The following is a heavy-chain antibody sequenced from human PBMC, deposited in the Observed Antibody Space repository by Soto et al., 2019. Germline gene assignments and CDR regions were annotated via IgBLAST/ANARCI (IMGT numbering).Heavy chain of an antibody. CDR2: IYYSGST. D-gene: IGHD6-13*01. J-gene: IGHJ3*02. V-gene: IGHV4-61*01. CDR3: ARGGSSWYNAFDI. Sequence: SETLSLTCTVSGGSVSSGSYYWSWIRQPPGKGLEWIGYIYYSGSTNYNPSLKSRVTISVDTSKNQFSLKLSSVTAADTAVYYCARGGSSWYNAFDIWGQGTMVTVSS. CDR1: GGSVSSGSYY.